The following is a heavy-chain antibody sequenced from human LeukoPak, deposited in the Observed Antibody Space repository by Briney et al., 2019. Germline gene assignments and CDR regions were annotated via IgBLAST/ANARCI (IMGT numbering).Heavy chain of an antibody. CDR1: GYTLTTYG. CDR2: INPYNGDT. D-gene: IGHD5-18*01. V-gene: IGHV1-18*01. Sequence: ASVKVSRKASGYTLTTYGISWVRQAPGQGLEWIGWINPYNGDTKYAEEVQGRVTMTTDTSTSTAYMELRSLRSDDTAVYYCARNSGYSYGIFDYWGQGTLVTVSS. J-gene: IGHJ4*02. CDR3: ARNSGYSYGIFDY.